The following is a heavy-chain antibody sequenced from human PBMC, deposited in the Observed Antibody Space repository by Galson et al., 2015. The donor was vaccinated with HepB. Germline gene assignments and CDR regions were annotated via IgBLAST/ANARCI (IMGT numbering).Heavy chain of an antibody. Sequence: SLRLSCAASGFTFSSYAMSWVRQAPGKGLEWVSTISGSGGSTYYADSVKGRFTISRDNSKNTLYLQVNSLRAEDTAVYYCAKSHDRDQLVGRLNDYWGQGTLVTVSS. CDR2: ISGSGGST. CDR1: GFTFSSYA. J-gene: IGHJ4*02. V-gene: IGHV3-23*01. D-gene: IGHD6-6*01. CDR3: AKSHDRDQLVGRLNDY.